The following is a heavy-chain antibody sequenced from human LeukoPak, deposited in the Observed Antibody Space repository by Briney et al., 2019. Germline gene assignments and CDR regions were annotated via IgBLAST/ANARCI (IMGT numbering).Heavy chain of an antibody. CDR1: GGSISSGGYY. J-gene: IGHJ4*02. CDR2: IYTSGST. CDR3: AREIKTVGATSSYHFDY. Sequence: PSQTLSLTCILSGGSISSGGYYWSWIRQPAGKGLESIGHIYTSGSTNYNPSLKSRVTISVDTSKNQFSLKLSSVTAADTAVYYCAREIKTVGATSSYHFDYWGQGTLVTVSS. D-gene: IGHD1-26*01. V-gene: IGHV4-61*09.